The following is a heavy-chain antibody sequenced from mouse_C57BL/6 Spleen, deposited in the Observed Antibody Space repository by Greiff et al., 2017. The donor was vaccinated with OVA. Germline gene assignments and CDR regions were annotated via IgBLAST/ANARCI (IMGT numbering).Heavy chain of an antibody. CDR3: ASYDGYYVSYWYFDV. J-gene: IGHJ1*03. Sequence: VQLQQSGPELVKPGASVKISCKASGYSFTGYYMNWVKQSPEKSLEWIGEINPSTGGTTYNQKFKAKATLTVDKSSSTAYMQLKSLTSEDSAVYYCASYDGYYVSYWYFDVWGTGTTVTVSS. V-gene: IGHV1-42*01. D-gene: IGHD2-3*01. CDR1: GYSFTGYY. CDR2: INPSTGGT.